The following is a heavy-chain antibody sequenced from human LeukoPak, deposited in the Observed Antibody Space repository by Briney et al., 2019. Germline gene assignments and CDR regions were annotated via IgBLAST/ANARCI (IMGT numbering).Heavy chain of an antibody. D-gene: IGHD2-2*01. CDR2: ISSSGSTM. CDR1: GFTFSDYY. J-gene: IGHJ5*02. V-gene: IGHV3-11*01. CDR3: ARVSVQRGVNIVVP. Sequence: GGSLRLSCAASGFTFSDYYMSWIRQAPGKGLEWVSYISSSGSTMYYADSVKGRFTISRDNAKNSLYLQMNSLRAEDTAVYYCARVSVQRGVNIVVPWGQGTLVTVSS.